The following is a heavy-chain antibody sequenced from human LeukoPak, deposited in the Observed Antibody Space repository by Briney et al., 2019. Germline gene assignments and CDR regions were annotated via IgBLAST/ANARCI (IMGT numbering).Heavy chain of an antibody. D-gene: IGHD6-19*01. V-gene: IGHV5-10-1*01. CDR1: GYSSTSYW. J-gene: IGHJ6*02. Sequence: GESLKISCKGSGYSSTSYWISWVRQMPGKGLEWMGRIDPGDSYTSYSPSFQGHVTISADNSISTAYLQWSSLKASDTAMYYCARLQGIAVAGHYYYYGMDVWGQGTTVTVSS. CDR2: IDPGDSYT. CDR3: ARLQGIAVAGHYYYYGMDV.